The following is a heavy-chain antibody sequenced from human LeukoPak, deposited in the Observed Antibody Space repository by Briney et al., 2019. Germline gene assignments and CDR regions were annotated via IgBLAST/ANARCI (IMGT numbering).Heavy chain of an antibody. CDR1: GDSMTNYY. CDR2: IYYSGAT. V-gene: IGHV4-59*01. J-gene: IGHJ5*02. D-gene: IGHD2-2*01. Sequence: PSETLSLTCSVSGDSMTNYYWSWIRQPPGKGLEWIGYIYYSGATSYNPSLESRVTISEDTSKNQFSLRLSSVTAADTAVYYCARDLGYCSTASCYAWFDPWGQGTLVTVSS. CDR3: ARDLGYCSTASCYAWFDP.